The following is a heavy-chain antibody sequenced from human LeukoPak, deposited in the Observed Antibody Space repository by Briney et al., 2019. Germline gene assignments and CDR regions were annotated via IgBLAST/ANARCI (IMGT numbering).Heavy chain of an antibody. V-gene: IGHV3-23*01. D-gene: IGHD6-13*01. CDR2: ISGSGGST. Sequence: GGSLRLSCTASGFTFGDYAMSWVRQAPGKGLEWVSAISGSGGSTYYADSVKGRFTISRDNSKNTLYLQMNSLRAEDTAVYYCAKDLLAAAPRQNWFDPWGQGTLVTVSS. CDR3: AKDLLAAAPRQNWFDP. CDR1: GFTFGDYA. J-gene: IGHJ5*02.